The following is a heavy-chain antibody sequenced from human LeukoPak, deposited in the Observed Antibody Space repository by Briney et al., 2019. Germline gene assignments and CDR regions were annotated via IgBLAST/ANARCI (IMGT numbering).Heavy chain of an antibody. J-gene: IGHJ4*02. D-gene: IGHD2-15*01. CDR1: GFTFSGST. CDR3: ARLICRGGSCYGKHYFDY. Sequence: PGGSLRLSCAASGFTFSGSTMDWVRQAPGKGLEWVSSITGDSDYIYYAESVKGRFTISRDNTKNSLSLQMNGLRAEDTAVYYCARLICRGGSCYGKHYFDYWGQGALVTVSS. V-gene: IGHV3-21*01. CDR2: ITGDSDYI.